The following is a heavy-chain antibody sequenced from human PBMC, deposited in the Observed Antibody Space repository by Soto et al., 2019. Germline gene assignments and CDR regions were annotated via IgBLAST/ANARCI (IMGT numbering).Heavy chain of an antibody. D-gene: IGHD1-20*01. J-gene: IGHJ4*02. CDR1: GFIVSHNY. CDR2: IYSSGTT. V-gene: IGHV3-53*01. Sequence: VQLVESGGGLIQPGGSLRLSCTPSGFIVSHNYMSWVRQAPGTGLEWVSVIYSSGTTYYADSVKGRFTISRDDSKNTLYLQMNSLRAEDTAVYYCARGITGTTFDYWGQGTLVTVSS. CDR3: ARGITGTTFDY.